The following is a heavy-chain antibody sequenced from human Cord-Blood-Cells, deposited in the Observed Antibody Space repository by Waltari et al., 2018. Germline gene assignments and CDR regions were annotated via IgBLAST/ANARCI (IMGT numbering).Heavy chain of an antibody. V-gene: IGHV1-69*01. J-gene: IGHJ3*02. CDR3: ARDKRRSYDVFDI. CDR2: IIPIFGTA. CDR1: GGTFSSYA. Sequence: QVQLVQSGAEVKKPGSSVKVSSKASGGTFSSYAISWVRQAPGEGLEWMGGIIPIFGTATCAQKFQGRVTITADESTRTGYMELSRLRSEDTAVYYCARDKRRSYDVFDIWGQGTMVTVSS.